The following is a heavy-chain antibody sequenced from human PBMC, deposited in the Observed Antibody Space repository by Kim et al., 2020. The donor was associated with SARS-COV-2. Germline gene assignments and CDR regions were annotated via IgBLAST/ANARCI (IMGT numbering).Heavy chain of an antibody. V-gene: IGHV1-18*01. CDR2: ISAYNGNT. CDR3: ARDRGVVGYYYYGMDV. D-gene: IGHD3-3*01. J-gene: IGHJ6*02. Sequence: ASVKVSCKASGYTFTSYGISWVRQAPGQGLEWMGWISAYNGNTNYAQKLQGRVTMTTDTSTSTAYMELRSLRSDDTAVYYCARDRGVVGYYYYGMDVWGQGTTVTVSS. CDR1: GYTFTSYG.